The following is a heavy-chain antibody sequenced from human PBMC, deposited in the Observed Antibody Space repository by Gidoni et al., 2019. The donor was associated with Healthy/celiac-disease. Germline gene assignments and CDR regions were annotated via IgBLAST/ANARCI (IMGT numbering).Heavy chain of an antibody. CDR1: GGHFSSYT. J-gene: IGHJ4*02. CDR3: ARDVQHYYDSSGYPFDY. V-gene: IGHV1-69*08. D-gene: IGHD3-22*01. CDR2: IIPILGIA. Sequence: QVQLVPSGAEVKQPGSSVKVSCKASGGHFSSYTISWVRQAPGQGLEWLGRIIPILGIANYAQKFQGRVTITADKSTSTAYMELSSLRSEDTAVYYCARDVQHYYDSSGYPFDYWGQGTLVTVSS.